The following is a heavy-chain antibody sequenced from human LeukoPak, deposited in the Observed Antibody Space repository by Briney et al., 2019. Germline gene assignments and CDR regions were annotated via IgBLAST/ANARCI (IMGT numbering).Heavy chain of an antibody. CDR3: ARLTGYDWESFYDY. V-gene: IGHV1-18*01. J-gene: IGHJ4*02. CDR2: ISAYNGNT. Sequence: ASVKVSCKASGYTFTSYGISWVRQAPGQGLEWMGWISAYNGNTNYAQKLQGRVTMTTDTSTSTAYMELRSLRSDDTAVYYCARLTGYDWESFYDYWGQGTLVTVSS. CDR1: GYTFTSYG. D-gene: IGHD5-12*01.